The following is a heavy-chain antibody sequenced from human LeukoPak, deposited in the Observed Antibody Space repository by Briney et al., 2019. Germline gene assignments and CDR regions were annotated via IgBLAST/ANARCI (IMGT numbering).Heavy chain of an antibody. CDR2: ITSGSTYT. J-gene: IGHJ3*02. V-gene: IGHV3-21*04. CDR1: GFIFSSYT. Sequence: PGGSLRLSCAASGFIFSSYTMNWVRQAPGKGLEWVSSITSGSTYTYYADSVKGRFTISRDNAKNSLYLQMNSLRAEDTAVYYCAARYFDWPGAFDIWGQGTMVTVSS. D-gene: IGHD3-9*01. CDR3: AARYFDWPGAFDI.